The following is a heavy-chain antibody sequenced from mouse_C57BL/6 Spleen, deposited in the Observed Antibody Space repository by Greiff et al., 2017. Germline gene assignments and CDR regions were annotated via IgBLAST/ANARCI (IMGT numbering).Heavy chain of an antibody. J-gene: IGHJ2*01. CDR1: GYTFTDYN. D-gene: IGHD1-1*01. CDR3: ARWGTTVGSFDY. V-gene: IGHV1-22*01. CDR2: INPNNGGT. Sequence: VQLKESGPELVKPGASVKMSCKASGYTFTDYNMHWVKQSHGKSLEWIGYINPNNGGTSYNQKFKGKATLTVNKSSSTAYMELRSLTSEDSAVYYCARWGTTVGSFDYWGQGTTLTVAS.